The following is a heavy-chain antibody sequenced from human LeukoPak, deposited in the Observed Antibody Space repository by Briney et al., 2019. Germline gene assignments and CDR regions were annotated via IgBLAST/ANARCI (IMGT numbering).Heavy chain of an antibody. J-gene: IGHJ4*02. CDR1: AYTFSSYG. V-gene: IGHV1-18*01. D-gene: IGHD3-22*01. Sequence: ASVKVSCKAPAYTFSSYGISWVRQTPGQGLEWMGWISACNGNTNYAQKLQGRVTMSTDTSTSTAYVELRSLRSDDTAVYYCARKDYYDSSGYSDYWGQGTLVTVSS. CDR3: ARKDYYDSSGYSDY. CDR2: ISACNGNT.